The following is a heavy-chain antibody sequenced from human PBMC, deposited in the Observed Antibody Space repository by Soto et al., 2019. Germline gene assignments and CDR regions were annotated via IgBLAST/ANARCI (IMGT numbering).Heavy chain of an antibody. Sequence: PGGSLRLSCAASGFTFSDYYMSWIRQAPGKGLEWVSYISSSGSTIYYADSVKGRFTISRDNAKNSLYLQMNSLRAEDTAVYYCAREARSPPKDYYDMDVWGKVTTVTVSS. CDR2: ISSSGSTI. V-gene: IGHV3-11*01. CDR1: GFTFSDYY. D-gene: IGHD1-26*01. CDR3: AREARSPPKDYYDMDV. J-gene: IGHJ6*03.